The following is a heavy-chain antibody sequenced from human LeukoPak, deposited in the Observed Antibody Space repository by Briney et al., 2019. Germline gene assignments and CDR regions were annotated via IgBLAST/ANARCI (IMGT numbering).Heavy chain of an antibody. CDR3: AKAGDNRKWFGELIRQVFRSYFDY. V-gene: IGHV3-23*01. Sequence: GGSLRLSCAASGFTFSSYAMSWVRQAPGKGLEWVSAISGSGGSTYYADSVKGRFTISRDNSKNTLYLQMNSLRAEDTAVYYCAKAGDNRKWFGELIRQVFRSYFDYWGQGTLVTVSS. CDR2: ISGSGGST. J-gene: IGHJ4*02. CDR1: GFTFSSYA. D-gene: IGHD3-10*01.